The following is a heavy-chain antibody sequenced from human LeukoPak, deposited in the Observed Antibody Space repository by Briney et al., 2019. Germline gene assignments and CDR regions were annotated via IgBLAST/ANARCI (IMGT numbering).Heavy chain of an antibody. CDR2: IYYSGST. CDR1: GGSISSSSYY. V-gene: IGHV4-39*07. D-gene: IGHD3-22*01. Sequence: KPSETLSLTCTVSGGSISSSSYYWGWIRQPPGKGLEWIGTIYYSGSTYYNPSLKSRVTISVDASKNQFSLKLSSVTAADTAVYYCARDLYRIVVVPHYFDYWGQGTLVTVSS. J-gene: IGHJ4*02. CDR3: ARDLYRIVVVPHYFDY.